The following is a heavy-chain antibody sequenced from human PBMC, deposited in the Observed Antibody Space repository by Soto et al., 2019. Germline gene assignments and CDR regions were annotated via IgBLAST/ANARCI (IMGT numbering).Heavy chain of an antibody. Sequence: PGGSLRLSCAASGCTFSSYSENWARQAPGKGLEWVSSISSSSSYIYYADSVKGRFTISRDNAKNSLYLQMNSLRAEDTAVYYCARVPGNWFDPWGQGTLVTVSS. CDR1: GCTFSSYS. CDR2: ISSSSSYI. CDR3: ARVPGNWFDP. D-gene: IGHD3-10*01. V-gene: IGHV3-21*03. J-gene: IGHJ5*02.